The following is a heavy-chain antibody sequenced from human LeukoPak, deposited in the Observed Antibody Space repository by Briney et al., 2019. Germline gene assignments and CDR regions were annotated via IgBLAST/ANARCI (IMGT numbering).Heavy chain of an antibody. CDR3: AKEQAYCSGGSCYSSILLHFQH. D-gene: IGHD2-15*01. V-gene: IGHV3-43*02. CDR2: ISGDGSST. J-gene: IGHJ1*01. Sequence: GGSLRLSCAASGFTFDDFAMHWLRHAPGKGLEWVSLISGDGSSTYYADSVKGRFTISRDNSKNSLYLQLNSLRIEDTALYYCAKEQAYCSGGSCYSSILLHFQHWGQGTLVTVSS. CDR1: GFTFDDFA.